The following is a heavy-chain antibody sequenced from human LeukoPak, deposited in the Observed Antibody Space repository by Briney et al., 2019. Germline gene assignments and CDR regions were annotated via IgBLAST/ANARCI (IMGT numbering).Heavy chain of an antibody. CDR3: ARGHLESYYYDSSGYWGIYYYYGMDV. V-gene: IGHV3-74*01. CDR1: GFTFSSYW. J-gene: IGHJ6*02. Sequence: GGSLRLSCAASGFTFSSYWMHWVRQAPGKGLVWVSRINSDGSSTSYADSVKGRFTISRDNAKNTLYLQMNSLRAEDTAVYYCARGHLESYYYDSSGYWGIYYYYGMDVWGQGTTVTVSS. CDR2: INSDGSST. D-gene: IGHD3-22*01.